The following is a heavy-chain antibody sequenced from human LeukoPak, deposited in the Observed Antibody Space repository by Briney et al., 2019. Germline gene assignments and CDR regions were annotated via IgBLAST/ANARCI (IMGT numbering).Heavy chain of an antibody. CDR3: TRDLGFAY. V-gene: IGHV3-21*01. J-gene: IGHJ4*02. CDR1: GFTFTSYS. D-gene: IGHD7-27*01. CDR2: IGPSGGSI. Sequence: GGSLRLSCATYGFTFTSYSMNWVRQAPGEGLEWVSSIGPSGGSIFYANSVKGRFTISRDNAKNTLYLQMNSLRAEDTAVYYCTRDLGFAYWGQGTLVTVSS.